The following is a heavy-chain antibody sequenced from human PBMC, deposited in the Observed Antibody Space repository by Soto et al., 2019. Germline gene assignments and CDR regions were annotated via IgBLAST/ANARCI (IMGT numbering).Heavy chain of an antibody. V-gene: IGHV4-39*01. D-gene: IGHD3-9*01. CDR1: GGSISSSSYY. J-gene: IGHJ5*02. CDR3: ARHDTDPGDYDILTGYLGEYNWFDP. CDR2: IYYSGST. Sequence: NPSETLSLTCTVSGGSISSSSYYWGWIRQPPGKGLEWIGSIYYSGSTYYNPSLKSRVTISVDTSKNQFSLKLSSVTAADTAVYYCARHDTDPGDYDILTGYLGEYNWFDPWGQGTLVTVSS.